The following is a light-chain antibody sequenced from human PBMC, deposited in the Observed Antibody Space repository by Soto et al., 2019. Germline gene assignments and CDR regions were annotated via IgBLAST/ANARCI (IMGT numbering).Light chain of an antibody. CDR3: RQYKTYT. J-gene: IGKJ5*01. CDR2: DAS. V-gene: IGKV1-5*01. CDR1: QSIGTW. Sequence: SQSPSSLSASVGDRVTITCRASQSIGTWLAWHQQKPGKAPNLLMFDASTLHTGVPSRFSGSGDGTEFTLSISSLQPDDSAIYFCRQYKTYTFARGTRLAIK.